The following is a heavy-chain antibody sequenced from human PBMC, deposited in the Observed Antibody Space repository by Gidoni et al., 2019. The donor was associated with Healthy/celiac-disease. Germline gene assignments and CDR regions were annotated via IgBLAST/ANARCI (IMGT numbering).Heavy chain of an antibody. Sequence: EVQLVESGGGLVQPGGSLRLSCSASGFTVSSYAMHWVRQAPGKGLEYVSAISSNGGSTYYADSVKGRFTISSDNSKNTLYLQMSSLRAEDTAVYYCVKGDYGDYASGPFDYWGQGTLVTVSS. CDR2: ISSNGGST. V-gene: IGHV3-64D*06. J-gene: IGHJ4*02. D-gene: IGHD4-17*01. CDR1: GFTVSSYA. CDR3: VKGDYGDYASGPFDY.